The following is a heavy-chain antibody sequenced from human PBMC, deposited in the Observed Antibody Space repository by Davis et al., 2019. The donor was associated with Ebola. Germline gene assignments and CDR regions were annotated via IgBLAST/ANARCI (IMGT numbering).Heavy chain of an antibody. D-gene: IGHD3-3*01. V-gene: IGHV4-34*01. CDR3: ARSNLRFSHDYGMDV. J-gene: IGHJ6*04. Sequence: PSETLSLTCAVYGGSFSDYYWSWIRQPPGKGLEWIGEISHSGSPNYNPSLKSRVTISLDTSRNQFSMKLTSVTAADTAVYYCARSNLRFSHDYGMDVWGKGTAVIVSS. CDR1: GGSFSDYY. CDR2: ISHSGSP.